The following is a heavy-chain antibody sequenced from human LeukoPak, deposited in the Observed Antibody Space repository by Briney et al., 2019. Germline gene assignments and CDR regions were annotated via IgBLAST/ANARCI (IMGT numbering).Heavy chain of an antibody. CDR1: GFTFTSYA. CDR2: ISADGRST. Sequence: GGSLRLSCVASGFTFTSYAMSWVRQVPGKGLEWVSAISADGRSTYHADSVKGRFTISRDISKSTVYMQMNSLRAEDTAVYYCAKVAGSSGYYPEFWGQGTLVTVSS. D-gene: IGHD3-22*01. V-gene: IGHV3-23*01. CDR3: AKVAGSSGYYPEF. J-gene: IGHJ4*02.